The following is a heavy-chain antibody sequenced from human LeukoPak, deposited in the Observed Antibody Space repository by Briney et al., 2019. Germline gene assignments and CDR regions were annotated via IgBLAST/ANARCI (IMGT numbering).Heavy chain of an antibody. J-gene: IGHJ3*02. CDR3: TTYERSSGAFDI. CDR1: GFTFSSYA. CDR2: ISGSGGST. V-gene: IGHV3-23*01. D-gene: IGHD1-14*01. Sequence: GGSLRLSCAASGFTFSSYAMSWVRQAPGKGLEWVSAISGSGGSTYYADSVKGRFTISRDNSKNTLYLQMSSLKTEDTAVYYCTTYERSSGAFDIWGQGTMVTVSS.